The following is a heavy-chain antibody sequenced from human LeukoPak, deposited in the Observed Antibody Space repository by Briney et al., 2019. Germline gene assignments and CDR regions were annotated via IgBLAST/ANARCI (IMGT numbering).Heavy chain of an antibody. CDR1: GFTFSSYE. D-gene: IGHD3-22*01. V-gene: IGHV3-48*03. Sequence: GGSLRLSCAASGFTFSSYEMNWVRQAPGKGLEWVSYISSSGSTIYYADSVKGRFTISRDNAKNSLYLQMNSLRAEDTAVYYCARGLYYDSSGYYKYWGQGTLVTVSS. CDR3: ARGLYYDSSGYYKY. CDR2: ISSSGSTI. J-gene: IGHJ4*02.